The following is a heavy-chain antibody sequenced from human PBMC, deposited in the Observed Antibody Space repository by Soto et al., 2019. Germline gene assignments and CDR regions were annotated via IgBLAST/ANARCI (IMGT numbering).Heavy chain of an antibody. CDR3: TSMWGIAARQAPGP. Sequence: GGSLRLSCAASGFTFSGSAMHWVRQASGKGLEWVGRIRSKANSYATAYAASVKGRFTISRDDSKNTAYLQMNSLKTEDTAVYYCTSMWGIAARQAPGPWGQGNLVTVSS. CDR2: IRSKANSYAT. J-gene: IGHJ5*02. V-gene: IGHV3-73*01. D-gene: IGHD6-6*01. CDR1: GFTFSGSA.